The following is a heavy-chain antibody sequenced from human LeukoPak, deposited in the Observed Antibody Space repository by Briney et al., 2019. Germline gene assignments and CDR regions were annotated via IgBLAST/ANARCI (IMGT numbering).Heavy chain of an antibody. V-gene: IGHV3-66*02. D-gene: IGHD1-26*01. CDR1: GFTFSTYG. J-gene: IGHJ4*02. CDR3: ASGSGSYGIDY. Sequence: GGSLRLSCEASGFTFSTYGMDWVRQAPGKGLEWVSVIYSGGSTYYADSVKGRFTISRDNSKNTLYLQMNSLRAEDTAVYYCASGSGSYGIDYWGQGTLVTVSS. CDR2: IYSGGST.